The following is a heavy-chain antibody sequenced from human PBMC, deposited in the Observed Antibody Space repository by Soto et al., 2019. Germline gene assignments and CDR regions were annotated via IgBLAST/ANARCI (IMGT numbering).Heavy chain of an antibody. CDR2: INPNSGGT. CDR3: ARGNFYNLETPYYFDY. D-gene: IGHD1-1*01. CDR1: GYTFTGYY. J-gene: IGHJ4*02. V-gene: IGHV1-2*04. Sequence: ASVKVSCKASGYTFTGYYMHWVRQAPGQGLEWMGWINPNSGGTNYAQKFQGWVTMTRDTSISTAYMELSRLRSDDTAVYYCARGNFYNLETPYYFDYWGQGTLVTVSS.